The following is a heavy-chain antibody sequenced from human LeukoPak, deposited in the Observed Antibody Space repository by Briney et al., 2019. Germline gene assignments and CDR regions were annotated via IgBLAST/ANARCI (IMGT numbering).Heavy chain of an antibody. Sequence: GGSLRPSCAASGFTFSSYSMNWVRQAPGKGLEWVSSISSSSSYIYYADSVKGRFTISRDNAKNSLYLQMNSLRAEDTAVYYCARGHGYSSSWDFYFDYWGQGTLVTVSS. CDR3: ARGHGYSSSWDFYFDY. V-gene: IGHV3-21*01. CDR2: ISSSSSYI. J-gene: IGHJ4*02. CDR1: GFTFSSYS. D-gene: IGHD6-13*01.